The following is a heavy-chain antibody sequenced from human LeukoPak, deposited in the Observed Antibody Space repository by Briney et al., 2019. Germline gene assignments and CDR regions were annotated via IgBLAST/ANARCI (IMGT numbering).Heavy chain of an antibody. J-gene: IGHJ4*02. V-gene: IGHV4-61*02. CDR3: ARYRAAGIDY. Sequence: SETLSLTCTVSGGSISSSSSYWSWIRQPPGKGLEWIGRIYTSGSTNYNPSLKSRVTMSIDTSKNQFSLKLSSVTAADTAVYYCARYRAAGIDYWGQGTLVTVSS. D-gene: IGHD6-13*01. CDR1: GGSISSSSSY. CDR2: IYTSGST.